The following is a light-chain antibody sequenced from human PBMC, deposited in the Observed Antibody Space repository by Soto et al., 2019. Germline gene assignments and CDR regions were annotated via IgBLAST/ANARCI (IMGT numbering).Light chain of an antibody. Sequence: QSVLTQPPSASGTPGRRVTISCSGSSSNIGSNYVNWYQHLPATAPKLLIYSDDQRPSGVPDRFSGSKSGTSASLAISGLQSEDEADYFCAAWNDNPNGPGYVFGTGTKVTVL. J-gene: IGLJ1*01. CDR3: AAWNDNPNGPGYV. CDR1: SSNIGSNY. CDR2: SDD. V-gene: IGLV1-44*01.